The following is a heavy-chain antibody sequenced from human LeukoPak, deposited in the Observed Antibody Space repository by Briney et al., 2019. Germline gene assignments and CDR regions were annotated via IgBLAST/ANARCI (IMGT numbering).Heavy chain of an antibody. CDR3: ARGLGSTYYYDSSGYHRDY. CDR1: GGSFSGYY. Sequence: SETLSLTCAVYGGSFSGYYWSWIRQPPGKGLEWIGEINHSGSTNYNPSLKSRVTISVDTSKNQFSLKLSSVTAADTAVYYCARGLGSTYYYDSSGYHRDYWGQGTLVTVSS. J-gene: IGHJ4*02. CDR2: INHSGST. V-gene: IGHV4-34*01. D-gene: IGHD3-22*01.